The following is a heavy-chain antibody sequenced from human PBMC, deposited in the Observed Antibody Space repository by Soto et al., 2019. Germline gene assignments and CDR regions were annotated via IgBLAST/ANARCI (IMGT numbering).Heavy chain of an antibody. Sequence: PSETLSLTCTVSGGSISSGGYYWTWIHQYQGKGLEWIGYIYYSGSTFYNPSLKSRVSISVDTSQNQFSLNLSSVTAADSAVYYCARQAGSNSWFVDYWGPGTLVTVSS. V-gene: IGHV4-31*03. CDR1: GGSISSGGYY. D-gene: IGHD6-13*01. CDR3: ARQAGSNSWFVDY. J-gene: IGHJ4*02. CDR2: IYYSGST.